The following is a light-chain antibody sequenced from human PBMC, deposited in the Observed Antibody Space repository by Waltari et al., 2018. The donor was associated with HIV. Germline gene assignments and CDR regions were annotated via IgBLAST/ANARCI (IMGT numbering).Light chain of an antibody. Sequence: QSVLTQPPSASGTPGQSVSISCSGSRSNIGSTSVYWYQHLPGTTPKVVIYRSDQRPSGVPDRFSGSNSGTSASLAISGLRSEDEAHYYCASWDDNLSGWVFGGGTKLTVL. CDR3: ASWDDNLSGWV. CDR2: RSD. CDR1: RSNIGSTS. V-gene: IGLV1-47*01. J-gene: IGLJ3*02.